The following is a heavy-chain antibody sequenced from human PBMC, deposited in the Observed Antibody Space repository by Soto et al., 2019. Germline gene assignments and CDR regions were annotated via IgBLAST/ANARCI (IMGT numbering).Heavy chain of an antibody. D-gene: IGHD3-3*01. CDR3: AARDGNNYDRLDY. CDR1: GFTFSSYA. V-gene: IGHV3-30-3*01. Sequence: QVQLVESGGGVVQPGRSLRLSCAASGFTFSSYAMHWVRQAPGKGLEWVAVISYDGSNKYYADSVKGRFTISRDNSKNTLYLQMNSLRAEDTAVYYCAARDGNNYDRLDYWGQGTLVTVSS. J-gene: IGHJ4*02. CDR2: ISYDGSNK.